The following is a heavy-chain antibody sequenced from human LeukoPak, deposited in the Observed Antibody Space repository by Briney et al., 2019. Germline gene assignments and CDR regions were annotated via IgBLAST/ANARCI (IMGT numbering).Heavy chain of an antibody. J-gene: IGHJ5*02. CDR1: GGSFSGYY. V-gene: IGHV4-34*01. D-gene: IGHD2-2*01. CDR3: ARRGGVVVPAASRWFDP. Sequence: PSETLSLTCAVYGGSFSGYYWSWIRQPPGKGLEWIGGINHSGSTNYNPSLKSRVAISVDTSKNQLSLKLSSVTAADTAVYYCARRGGVVVPAASRWFDPWGQGTLVTVSS. CDR2: INHSGST.